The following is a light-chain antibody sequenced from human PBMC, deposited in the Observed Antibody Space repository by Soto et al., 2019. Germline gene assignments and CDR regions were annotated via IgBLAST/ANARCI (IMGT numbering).Light chain of an antibody. CDR2: GAS. J-gene: IGKJ3*01. CDR3: QQYGSSPNT. V-gene: IGKV3-20*01. CDR1: QSVSSSY. Sequence: EIVLTQSPGTLSLSPGERATLSCRASQSVSSSYLAWYQQKPGQAPRLLIYGASSRATGIPDRFSGSGSGTDFTLTISRLETEDFAVYYCQQYGSSPNTFGPGTKVDIK.